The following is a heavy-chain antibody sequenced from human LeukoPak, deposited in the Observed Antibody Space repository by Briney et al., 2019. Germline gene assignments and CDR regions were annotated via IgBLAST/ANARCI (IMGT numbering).Heavy chain of an antibody. D-gene: IGHD1-26*01. CDR1: GYTFSDYY. Sequence: ASVKVSCKASGYTFSDYYFHWVRQAPGQGLEWMGWINPNTGGTNYAQKLQGRVTMTTDTSTSTAYMELRSLRSDDTAVYYCARWTIVGRIKAYYDYMDIGGKGTTVTISS. CDR2: INPNTGGT. CDR3: ARWTIVGRIKAYYDYMDI. J-gene: IGHJ6*03. V-gene: IGHV1-2*02.